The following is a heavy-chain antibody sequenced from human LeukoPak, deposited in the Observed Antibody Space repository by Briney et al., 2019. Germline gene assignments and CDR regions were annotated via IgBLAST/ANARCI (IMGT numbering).Heavy chain of an antibody. CDR3: ARDINGSPFDY. V-gene: IGHV1-69*04. CDR1: GGTFSSYA. CDR2: IIPILGIA. D-gene: IGHD2-2*03. J-gene: IGHJ4*02. Sequence: SVKVSCKASGGTFSSYAISWVRQAPGQGLEWMGRIIPILGIANYAQKFQGRVTITADKSTSTAYMELSSLRSEDTAVYYCARDINGSPFDYWGQGTLVTVSS.